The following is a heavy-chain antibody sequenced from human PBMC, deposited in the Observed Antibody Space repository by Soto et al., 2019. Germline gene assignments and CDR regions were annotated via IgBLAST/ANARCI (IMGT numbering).Heavy chain of an antibody. J-gene: IGHJ4*02. V-gene: IGHV3-30*18. Sequence: QVQLVESGGGVVQPGRSLRLSCAASGFTFSSYGMHWVRQAPGKGLEWVAVISYDGSNKYYADSVKGRFTISRDNSKNTLYMQMNSLRDEDTAVYYCAKDSVAIFDYWGQGTLVTVSS. CDR2: ISYDGSNK. CDR1: GFTFSSYG. CDR3: AKDSVAIFDY. D-gene: IGHD1-26*01.